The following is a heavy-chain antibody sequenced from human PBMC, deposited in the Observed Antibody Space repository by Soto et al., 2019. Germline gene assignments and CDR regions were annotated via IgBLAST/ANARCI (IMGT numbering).Heavy chain of an antibody. V-gene: IGHV4-4*07. Sequence: ETLSLTCTFSGGSISSYYWSWIRQPAGKGLEWIGRIYTSGSTNYNPSLKSRVTMSVDTSKNQFSLKLSSVTAADTAVYYCARDEGRYCSSTSCYFFWFDPWGQGTLVTVSS. CDR1: GGSISSYY. J-gene: IGHJ5*02. D-gene: IGHD2-2*01. CDR3: ARDEGRYCSSTSCYFFWFDP. CDR2: IYTSGST.